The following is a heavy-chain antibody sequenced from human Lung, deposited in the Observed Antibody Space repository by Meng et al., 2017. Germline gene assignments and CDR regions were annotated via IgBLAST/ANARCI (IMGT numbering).Heavy chain of an antibody. D-gene: IGHD3-10*01. CDR2: IKHGVSP. V-gene: IGHV4-34*01. CDR3: ARELHSTIIRVVIDF. Sequence: QLGSRVSGPSQHRYLPFAVYGVSSGGSYCIWIRQSPATVLEWIGKIKHGVSPNYNPSLESRVTISVVTPKNQFSLRLTSITVADTSVYYCARELHSTIIRVVIDFWGQGALFTVSS. CDR1: GVSSGGSY. J-gene: IGHJ4*02.